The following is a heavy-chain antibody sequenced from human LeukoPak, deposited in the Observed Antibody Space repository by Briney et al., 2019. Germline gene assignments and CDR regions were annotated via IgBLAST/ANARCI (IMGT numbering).Heavy chain of an antibody. CDR1: GFTFSGYA. CDR2: ISGSGGST. CDR3: AKGKANWGSIDY. V-gene: IGHV3-23*01. Sequence: GGSLRLSCAASGFTFSGYAMSWVRQAPGKGLEWVSAISGSGGSTYYADSVKGRFTISRDNSKNTLYLQMNSLRAEDTAVYYCAKGKANWGSIDYWGQGTLVTVSS. J-gene: IGHJ4*02. D-gene: IGHD7-27*01.